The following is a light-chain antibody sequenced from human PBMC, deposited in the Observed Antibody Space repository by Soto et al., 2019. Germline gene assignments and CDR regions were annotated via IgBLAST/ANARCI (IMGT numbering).Light chain of an antibody. CDR3: VQALQRPPWT. Sequence: DIVVTQSPLTLPVTPGETASISCRSSQSLLHSNGYNYLDWYLQKPGQSPQLLIYLGSNRASGVPDRFSGSGSGKVFTLKISRVEAEDVGVYYCVQALQRPPWTFGQGTKVEIK. J-gene: IGKJ1*01. CDR1: QSLLHSNGYNY. CDR2: LGS. V-gene: IGKV2-28*01.